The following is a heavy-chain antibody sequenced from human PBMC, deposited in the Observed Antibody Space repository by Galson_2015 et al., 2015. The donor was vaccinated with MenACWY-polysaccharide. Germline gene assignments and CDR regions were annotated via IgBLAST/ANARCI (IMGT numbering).Heavy chain of an antibody. V-gene: IGHV4-30-4*01. CDR1: GGSISSGYYY. Sequence: TLSLTCTVSGGSISSGYYYWSWIRQPPGKGLEWIGYIYYSGSTYYNPSLKSRVTMSIDTSKNQFSLELSSVTAADTAVYYCATLNYYDNSGSIWGQGTLVTVSS. D-gene: IGHD3-22*01. CDR3: ATLNYYDNSGSI. J-gene: IGHJ4*02. CDR2: IYYSGST.